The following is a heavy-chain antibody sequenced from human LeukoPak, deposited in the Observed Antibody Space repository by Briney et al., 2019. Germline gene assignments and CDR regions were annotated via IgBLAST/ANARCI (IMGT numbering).Heavy chain of an antibody. CDR1: GGSLSSYY. CDR3: ARVDYYDSSGDVDY. Sequence: SETLSLTCTVSGGSLSSYYRSWIRQPPGKGLEWIGYIYYSGSTNYNPSLKSRVTISVDTSKNQFSLKLSSVTAADTAVYYCARVDYYDSSGDVDYWGEGTLVTVCS. V-gene: IGHV4-59*01. D-gene: IGHD3-22*01. J-gene: IGHJ4*02. CDR2: IYYSGST.